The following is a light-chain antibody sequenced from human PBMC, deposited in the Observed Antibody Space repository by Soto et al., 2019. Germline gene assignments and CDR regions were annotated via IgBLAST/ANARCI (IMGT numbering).Light chain of an antibody. J-gene: IGKJ1*01. CDR3: QQYNSYPWT. V-gene: IGKV1-5*01. CDR2: DVS. Sequence: DIQMTQSPSTLSASVGDRVTITCRASQSISSWLAWYQPKPGKAPKLLIYDVSSLESGVPSRFSGSGSGTEFTLTISSLQPDDFATYYCQQYNSYPWTFGQGTKVEIK. CDR1: QSISSW.